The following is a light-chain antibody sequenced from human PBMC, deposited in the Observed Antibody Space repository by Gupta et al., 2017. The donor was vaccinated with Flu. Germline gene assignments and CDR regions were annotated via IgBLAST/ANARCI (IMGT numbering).Light chain of an antibody. CDR2: STN. CDR3: VLYMGSGFTVV. CDR1: SGSVSTSYY. Sequence: QTVVTQEPSFSVSPGGTVTLTCGLSSGSVSTSYYPSWYQQTPGQAPRTLIYSTNTRSSGVPDRFSGSILGNKAALTITGAQADDESDYYCVLYMGSGFTVVFGGGTKLTVL. J-gene: IGLJ2*01. V-gene: IGLV8-61*01.